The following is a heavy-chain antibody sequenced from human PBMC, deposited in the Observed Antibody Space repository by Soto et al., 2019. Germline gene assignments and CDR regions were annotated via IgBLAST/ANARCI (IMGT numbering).Heavy chain of an antibody. V-gene: IGHV1-2*02. D-gene: IGHD5-12*01. CDR3: ARGSGYDYRDDYGIDV. CDR2: INPNSGGT. Sequence: ASVKVSCKASGYTFTGYYMHWVRQAPGQGLEWMGWINPNSGGTNYAQKFQGRVTMTRDTSISTAYMELSRLRSDDTAVYYCARGSGYDYRDDYGIDVWGQGTTVTVSS. CDR1: GYTFTGYY. J-gene: IGHJ6*02.